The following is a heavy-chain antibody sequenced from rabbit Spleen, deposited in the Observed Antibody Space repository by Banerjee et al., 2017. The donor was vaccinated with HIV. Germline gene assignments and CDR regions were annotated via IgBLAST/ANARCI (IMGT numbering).Heavy chain of an antibody. V-gene: IGHV1S45*01. CDR3: ARDLVAVIGWNFSL. CDR1: GFSFSNKAV. D-gene: IGHD1-1*01. J-gene: IGHJ4*01. CDR2: IYAGSSGST. Sequence: QEQLVESGGGLVKPEGSLKLSCTASGFSFSNKAVMCWVRQAPGKGLELIACIYAGSSGSTDYASWAKGRFTISRTSSTTVTLQMTSLTVADTATYFCARDLVAVIGWNFSLWGPGTLVTVS.